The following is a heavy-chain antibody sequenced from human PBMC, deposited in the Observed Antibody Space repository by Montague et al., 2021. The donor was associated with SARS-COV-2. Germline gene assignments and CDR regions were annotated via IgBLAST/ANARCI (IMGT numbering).Heavy chain of an antibody. CDR1: GDSVAVDDAT. V-gene: IGHV6-1*01. Sequence: CAISGDSVAVDDATWSSDGHTPEIGREWLLIRYYRSKWYNDYAVSVKSRITINPDTSKNQISLQLNSVTPEDTAVYYCARTSSSSDYWGQGTLVTVSS. CDR3: ARTSSSSDY. CDR2: RYYRSKWYN. J-gene: IGHJ4*02.